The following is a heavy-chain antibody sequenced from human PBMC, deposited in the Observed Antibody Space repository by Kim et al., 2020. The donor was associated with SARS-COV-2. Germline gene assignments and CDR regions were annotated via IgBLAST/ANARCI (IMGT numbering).Heavy chain of an antibody. CDR3: ARDSIAARPEGHFDY. Sequence: QKFQGRVTIPADESTSTAYMELSSLRSEDTAVYYCARDSIAARPEGHFDYWGQGTLVTVSS. J-gene: IGHJ4*02. D-gene: IGHD6-6*01. V-gene: IGHV1-69*01.